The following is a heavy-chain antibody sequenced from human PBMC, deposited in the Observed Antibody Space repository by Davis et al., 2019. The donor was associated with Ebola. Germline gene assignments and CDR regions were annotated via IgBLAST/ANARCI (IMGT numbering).Heavy chain of an antibody. J-gene: IGHJ6*02. Sequence: ASVKVSCKASGYTFTSYAMLWVRQAPGQRLEWMGWINAGNGNTKYSQKFQGRVTITRDTSASTAYMELSSLRSEDTAVYYCARFWYSGSYYYYYGMDVWGQGTTVTVSS. CDR3: ARFWYSGSYYYYYGMDV. CDR2: INAGNGNT. V-gene: IGHV1-3*01. CDR1: GYTFTSYA. D-gene: IGHD1-26*01.